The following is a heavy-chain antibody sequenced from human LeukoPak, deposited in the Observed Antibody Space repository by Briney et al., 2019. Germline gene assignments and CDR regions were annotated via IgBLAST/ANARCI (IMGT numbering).Heavy chain of an antibody. D-gene: IGHD5-12*01. Sequence: ASVKVSCKASGYTFTSYYMHWVRQAPGQGLEWMGIINPSGGSTSYAQKFQGRVTMTRDTSTSTVYMELSSLRSEDTAVYYCARDKVDIVATMDGDRGGWFDPWGQGTLVTVSS. CDR3: ARDKVDIVATMDGDRGGWFDP. V-gene: IGHV1-46*01. CDR2: INPSGGST. J-gene: IGHJ5*02. CDR1: GYTFTSYY.